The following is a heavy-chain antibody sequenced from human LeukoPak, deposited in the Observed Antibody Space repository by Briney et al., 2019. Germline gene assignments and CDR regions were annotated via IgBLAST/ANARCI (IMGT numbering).Heavy chain of an antibody. CDR3: AGGRTDIVVVPATLRNYYFDY. CDR1: GYTFTSYG. V-gene: IGHV1-18*01. J-gene: IGHJ4*02. CDR2: INAYNGNT. D-gene: IGHD2-2*01. Sequence: ASVKVSCKASGYTFTSYGISWVRQAPGQGLEWMGWINAYNGNTNYAQKLQGRVTMTTDTSTSTAYMELSSLRSEDTAVYYCAGGRTDIVVVPATLRNYYFDYWGQGTLVTVSS.